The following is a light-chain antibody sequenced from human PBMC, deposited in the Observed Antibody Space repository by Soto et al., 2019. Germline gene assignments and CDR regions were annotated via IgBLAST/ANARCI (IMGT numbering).Light chain of an antibody. CDR1: QSVSSSY. CDR2: GAS. CDR3: QQYGSSPL. Sequence: EIVLTQSPGTLSFSPGERATLSCRASQSVSSSYLAWYQQKPGQAPRLLIYGASSRATGIPDRFSGSGSGTDFALTISRLEPEDFAVYYCQQYGSSPLFGVGTKVEIK. J-gene: IGKJ4*01. V-gene: IGKV3-20*01.